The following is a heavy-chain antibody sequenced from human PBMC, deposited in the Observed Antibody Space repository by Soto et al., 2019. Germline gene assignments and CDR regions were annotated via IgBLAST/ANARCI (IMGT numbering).Heavy chain of an antibody. J-gene: IGHJ5*02. CDR2: ISGSGGST. V-gene: IGHV3-23*01. Sequence: GGSLRLSCAASGFTFSSYAMSWVRQAPGKGLEWVSAISGSGGSTYYADSVKGRFTISRDNSKNTLYLQMNSLRAEDTAVYYCAKDMARSPNHPQNWFDPWGQGTLVTVSS. CDR3: AKDMARSPNHPQNWFDP. CDR1: GFTFSSYA. D-gene: IGHD3-10*01.